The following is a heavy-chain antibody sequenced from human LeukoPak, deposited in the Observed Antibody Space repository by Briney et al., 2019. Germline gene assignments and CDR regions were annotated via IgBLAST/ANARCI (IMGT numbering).Heavy chain of an antibody. CDR1: GYTFTGYY. V-gene: IGHV1-2*06. Sequence: ASVKVSCKASGYTFTGYYMHWVRQAPGQGLEWMGRINPNSGGTNYAQKFQGRVTMTRDTSTSTAYMELRSLRSDDTAVYYCARGEGNDFWSGLTNDYWGQGTLVTVSS. J-gene: IGHJ4*02. D-gene: IGHD3-3*01. CDR2: INPNSGGT. CDR3: ARGEGNDFWSGLTNDY.